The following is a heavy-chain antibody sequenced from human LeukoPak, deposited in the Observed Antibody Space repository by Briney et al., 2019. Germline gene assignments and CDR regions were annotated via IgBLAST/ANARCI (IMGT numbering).Heavy chain of an antibody. CDR1: GSAFRGYY. D-gene: IGHD3-16*02. V-gene: IGHV1-2*02. J-gene: IGHJ4*02. CDR2: INPQSGGT. Sequence: ASVKVSCKASGSAFRGYYIHWVRQAPGQGLEWMAWINPQSGGTKYAQKFQGRVTVTRDTSLTTAYMDLKRLTSVDTAVYFCARAVVKTSGGIIGDYFDSWGQGTLVTVPS. CDR3: ARAVVKTSGGIIGDYFDS.